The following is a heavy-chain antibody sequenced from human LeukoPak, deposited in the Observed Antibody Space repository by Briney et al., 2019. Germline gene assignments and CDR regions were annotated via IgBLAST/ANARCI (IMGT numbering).Heavy chain of an antibody. V-gene: IGHV3-21*01. D-gene: IGHD2-2*01. CDR1: GFTFSSYS. CDR3: AREGIPAAISYYYYMDV. CDR2: ISSSSSYI. J-gene: IGHJ6*03. Sequence: GGSLRLSCAASGFTFSSYSMNWVRQAPGKGLEWVSCISSSSSYIYYADSVKGRFTISRDNAKNSLYLQMNSLRAEDTAVYYCAREGIPAAISYYYYMDVWGKGTTVTVSS.